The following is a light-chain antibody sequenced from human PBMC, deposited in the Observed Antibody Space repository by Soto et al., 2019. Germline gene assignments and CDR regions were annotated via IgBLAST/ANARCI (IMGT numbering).Light chain of an antibody. J-gene: IGLJ1*01. CDR2: EVS. V-gene: IGLV2-23*02. CDR3: CSYAGSSTV. Sequence: QSVLTQPASVSGSPGQSITISCTGTSSDVGSYNLVSLYQQHPGKAPKLMICEVSKRPSGVSNRFSGSKSGNTASLTISGLQAEDEADYYCCSYAGSSTVFGTGTKVTVL. CDR1: SSDVGSYNL.